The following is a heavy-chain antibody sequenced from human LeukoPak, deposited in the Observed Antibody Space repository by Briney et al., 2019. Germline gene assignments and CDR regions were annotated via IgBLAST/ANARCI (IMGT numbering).Heavy chain of an antibody. CDR1: GLSFGFYA. D-gene: IGHD1-14*01. Sequence: GGSLRLSCAASGLSFGFYAMSWVRQAPGKGLEWVSSISGGGAGTYYADSVRGRFTISRDNSKNTLYLQMDSLRAEDTALYYCAKDFVRYNIQFDYWGQGVLVTVSS. CDR2: ISGGGAGT. J-gene: IGHJ4*02. V-gene: IGHV3-23*01. CDR3: AKDFVRYNIQFDY.